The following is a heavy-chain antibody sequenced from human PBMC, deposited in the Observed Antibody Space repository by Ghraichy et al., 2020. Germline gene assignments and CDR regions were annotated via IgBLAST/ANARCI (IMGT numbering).Heavy chain of an antibody. J-gene: IGHJ3*02. D-gene: IGHD1-26*01. Sequence: ESLNISCTVSGGSINSGDYYWGWIRQPPGKGLEWIGSIYYSGSTFYNPSLKSRVTISVDTSKNQFSLKLSSVTASDTAVYYCTRRRDGAVIGNAFHIWGQGTMVTVSS. CDR1: GGSINSGDYY. CDR3: TRRRDGAVIGNAFHI. CDR2: IYYSGST. V-gene: IGHV4-39*01.